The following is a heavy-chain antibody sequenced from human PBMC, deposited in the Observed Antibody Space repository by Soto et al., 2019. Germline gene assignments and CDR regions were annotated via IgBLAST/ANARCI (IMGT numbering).Heavy chain of an antibody. D-gene: IGHD4-17*01. V-gene: IGHV1-18*01. Sequence: ASVKVSCKASGYTFINYGISWVRQAPGQGLEWMGWISAYNGNTNYAQKLQGRVTMTTDTSTSTAYMDPRSLRSDETAVYYCARYQDGDGHDYWGQGTLVTVSS. CDR2: ISAYNGNT. J-gene: IGHJ4*02. CDR3: ARYQDGDGHDY. CDR1: GYTFINYG.